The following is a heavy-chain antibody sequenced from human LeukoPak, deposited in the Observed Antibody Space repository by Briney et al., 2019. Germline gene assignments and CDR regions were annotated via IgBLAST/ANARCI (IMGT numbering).Heavy chain of an antibody. CDR2: ISAYNGNT. Sequence: RASVKVSCKASGYTFTGYGISWVRQAPGQGLEWMGWISAYNGNTNYAQKLQGRGTMTTDTSTSTAYMELRSLRSDDTAVYYCARDSSVVRGVIGDYYYYMDVWGKGTTVTISS. D-gene: IGHD3-10*01. CDR1: GYTFTGYG. CDR3: ARDSSVVRGVIGDYYYYMDV. J-gene: IGHJ6*03. V-gene: IGHV1-18*01.